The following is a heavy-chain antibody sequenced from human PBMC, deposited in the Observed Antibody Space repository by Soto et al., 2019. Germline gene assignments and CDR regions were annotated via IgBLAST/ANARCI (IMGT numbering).Heavy chain of an antibody. Sequence: QVQLVESGGGLVKPGGSLRLSCAASGFTFSDYYMSWIRQAPGKGLEWVSYISSSGNTLYYADSVKGRFTMPRDNAKKSLYLQMNSLRDEDTAMYYCAAEFAGYFDYWGQGALVTVSS. CDR3: AAEFAGYFDY. V-gene: IGHV3-11*01. CDR1: GFTFSDYY. D-gene: IGHD3-10*01. J-gene: IGHJ4*02. CDR2: ISSSGNTL.